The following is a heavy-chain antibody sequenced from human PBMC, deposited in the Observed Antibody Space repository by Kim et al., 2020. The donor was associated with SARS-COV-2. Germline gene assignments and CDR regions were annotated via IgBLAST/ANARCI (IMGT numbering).Heavy chain of an antibody. J-gene: IGHJ4*02. D-gene: IGHD5-18*01. CDR3: ARGGTAMAHDY. CDR1: GGSISSGGYY. V-gene: IGHV4-31*03. Sequence: SETLSLTCTVSGGSISSGGYYWSWIRQHPGKGLEWIGYIYYSGSTYYNPSLKSRVTISVDTSKNQFSLKLSSVTAADTAVYYCARGGTAMAHDYWGQGTLVTVSS. CDR2: IYYSGST.